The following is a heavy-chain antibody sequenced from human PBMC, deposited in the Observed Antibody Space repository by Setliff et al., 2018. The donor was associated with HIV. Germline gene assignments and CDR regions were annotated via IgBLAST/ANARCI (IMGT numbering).Heavy chain of an antibody. D-gene: IGHD3-3*01. J-gene: IGHJ6*03. Sequence: VASVKVSCKVYGYTLSELSIHWVRQAPGKGLEWMGYFDPQDGETVYAQKFQGRVTLTEDTSTGTAYMELSGLRSEDTAVYYCARGGAYYNFWSGSSDYYYYMDVWGKGTTVTVSS. CDR1: GYTLSELS. CDR3: ARGGAYYNFWSGSSDYYYYMDV. CDR2: FDPQDGET. V-gene: IGHV1-24*01.